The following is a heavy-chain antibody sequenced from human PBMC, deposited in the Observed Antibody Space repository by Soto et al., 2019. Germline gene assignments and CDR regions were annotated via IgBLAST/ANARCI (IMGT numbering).Heavy chain of an antibody. Sequence: EVQLLESGGGLVQPGGSLRLSCAASGFTFSSYAMSWVRQAPGKGLEWVSAISGSGGSTYYADSVKGRFPISRDNSKNTLYLQMNSLRAEDTAVYYCAKDFGDSGSYSSNDYWGQGTLVTVSS. J-gene: IGHJ4*02. CDR3: AKDFGDSGSYSSNDY. V-gene: IGHV3-23*01. D-gene: IGHD1-26*01. CDR2: ISGSGGST. CDR1: GFTFSSYA.